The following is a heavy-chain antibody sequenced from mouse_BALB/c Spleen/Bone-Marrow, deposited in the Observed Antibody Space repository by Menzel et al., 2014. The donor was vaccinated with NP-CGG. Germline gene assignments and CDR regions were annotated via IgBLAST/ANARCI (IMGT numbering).Heavy chain of an antibody. D-gene: IGHD2-1*01. CDR3: ARTGNYPAWFAY. CDR1: GFSLSRYS. V-gene: IGHV2-6-4*01. J-gene: IGHJ3*01. Sequence: VQVVESGPGLVAPSQSLSITCTVSGFSLSRYSVHWVRQPPGKGLEWLGMIWGGGSTDYNSALKSRLSISKDNSKSXVFLKMNSLQTDDTAMYYCARTGNYPAWFAYWGQGTLVTVSA. CDR2: IWGGGST.